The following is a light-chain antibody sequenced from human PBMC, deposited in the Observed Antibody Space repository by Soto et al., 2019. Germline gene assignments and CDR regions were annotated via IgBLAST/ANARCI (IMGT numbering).Light chain of an antibody. Sequence: MQLTQLPSSWYASVGDRVTIICRASRYIRSNLRWYQQRPGQAPKGLIYTTSSLQCGAPSRFSGSGSGTDFTLTITSLQPEDWATYDCLQHYTYPRTSGQRAKVDI. CDR2: TTS. V-gene: IGKV1-6*01. CDR3: LQHYTYPRT. CDR1: RYIRSN. J-gene: IGKJ1*01.